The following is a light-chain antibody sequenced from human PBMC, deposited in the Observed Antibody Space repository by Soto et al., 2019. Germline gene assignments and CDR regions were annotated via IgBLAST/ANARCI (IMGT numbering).Light chain of an antibody. Sequence: QSALTQPASVSGSPGQSITISCTGTSSDVGGYNYVSWYQQHPGKAPKLMIYDVSNRPSGVSNRFSGSKSGNTASLTISGLQAEDEADYSCSSYTSSSSSVVFGGGSKVTGL. J-gene: IGLJ2*01. CDR2: DVS. CDR1: SSDVGGYNY. V-gene: IGLV2-14*01. CDR3: SSYTSSSSSVV.